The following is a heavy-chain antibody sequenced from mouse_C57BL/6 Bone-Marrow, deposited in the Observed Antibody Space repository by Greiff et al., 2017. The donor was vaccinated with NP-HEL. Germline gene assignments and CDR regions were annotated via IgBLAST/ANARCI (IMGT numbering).Heavy chain of an antibody. D-gene: IGHD1-1*01. J-gene: IGHJ1*03. CDR1: GFTFSDYY. V-gene: IGHV5-12*01. Sequence: EVKLEESGGGLVQPGGSLKLSCAASGFTFSDYYMYWVRQTPEKRLEWVAYISNGGGSTYYPDTVKGRFTISRDNAKNTLYLQMSRLKSEDTAMYYCARRGGISTVVADWYFDVWGTGTTVTVSS. CDR3: ARRGGISTVVADWYFDV. CDR2: ISNGGGST.